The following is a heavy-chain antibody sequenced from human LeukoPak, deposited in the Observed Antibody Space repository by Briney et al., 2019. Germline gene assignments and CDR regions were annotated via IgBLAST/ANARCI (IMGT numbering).Heavy chain of an antibody. J-gene: IGHJ3*02. D-gene: IGHD3-3*01. Sequence: GGSLRLSCAASGFTFSSYSMNWVRQAPGKGLEWVSSISSSSSYIYYADSVKGRFTIPRDNAKNSLYLQMNSLRAEDTAVYYCARAVATIRFLEWLLDAFDIWGQGTMVTVSS. V-gene: IGHV3-21*01. CDR1: GFTFSSYS. CDR2: ISSSSSYI. CDR3: ARAVATIRFLEWLLDAFDI.